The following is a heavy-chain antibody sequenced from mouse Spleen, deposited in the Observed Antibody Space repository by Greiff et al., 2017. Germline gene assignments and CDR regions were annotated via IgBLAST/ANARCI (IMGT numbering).Heavy chain of an antibody. Sequence: EVKLMESGGGLVKPGGSLKLSCAASGFTFSDYGMHWVRQAPEKGLEWVAYISSGSSTIYYADTVKGRFTISRDNAKNTLFLQMTSLRSEDMAMYYCARGLYYYAMDYWGQGTSVTVSS. CDR3: ARGLYYYAMDY. J-gene: IGHJ4*01. V-gene: IGHV5-17*01. CDR2: ISSGSSTI. D-gene: IGHD2-2*01. CDR1: GFTFSDYG.